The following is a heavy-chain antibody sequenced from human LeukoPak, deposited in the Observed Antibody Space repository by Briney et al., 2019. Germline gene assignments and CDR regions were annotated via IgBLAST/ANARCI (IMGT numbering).Heavy chain of an antibody. CDR3: ARDMGVGAAAADYYYSVMDV. CDR1: GYTFTSYG. J-gene: IGHJ6*02. Sequence: ASVKVSCKASGYTFTSYGISWVRQAPGQGLEWMGWISAYNGNTNYAQKLQGRVTMTTDTSTSTAYMELRSLRSDDTAVYYCARDMGVGAAAADYYYSVMDVRAKGPRSPSP. V-gene: IGHV1-18*01. D-gene: IGHD6-13*01. CDR2: ISAYNGNT.